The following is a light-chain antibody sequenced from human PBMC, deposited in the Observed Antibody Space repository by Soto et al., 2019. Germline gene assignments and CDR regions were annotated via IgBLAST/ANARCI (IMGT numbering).Light chain of an antibody. CDR1: QSVSSN. J-gene: IGKJ2*01. V-gene: IGKV3-15*01. CDR2: GAS. CDR3: QQYGDSPAYT. Sequence: EILMTQSPATLSVSPGERATLSCRASQSVSSNLAWYQQKPGQAPRLLIFGASTRASGIPARFSASGSGTEFSLTISSLQSEDFAVYYCQQYGDSPAYTFGQGTKLEI.